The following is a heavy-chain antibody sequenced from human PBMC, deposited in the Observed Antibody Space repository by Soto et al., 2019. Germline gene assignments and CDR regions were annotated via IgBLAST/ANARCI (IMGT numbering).Heavy chain of an antibody. D-gene: IGHD2-8*01. CDR3: AQGDGVCYV. CDR1: GFTFSSYG. V-gene: IGHV3-30*18. J-gene: IGHJ6*02. Sequence: GGSLRLSCAASGFTFSSYGMHWVRQAPGKGLEWVAVISYDGSNKYYADSVKGRFTISRDNSKNTLYLQMNSLRAEDTAVYYCAQGDGVCYVWGQGTTVTVSS. CDR2: ISYDGSNK.